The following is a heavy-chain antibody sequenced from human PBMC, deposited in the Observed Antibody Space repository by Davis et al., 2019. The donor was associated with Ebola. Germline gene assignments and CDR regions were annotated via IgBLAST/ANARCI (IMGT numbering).Heavy chain of an antibody. Sequence: ASVKVSCKASGGTFSSYAISWVRQAPGQGLEWMGWISAYNGNTNYAQKLQGRVTMTTDTSTSTAYMELRSLRSDDTAVYYCARAVPSNSSPRKWFDPWGQGTLVTVSS. CDR2: ISAYNGNT. D-gene: IGHD6-6*01. V-gene: IGHV1-18*01. J-gene: IGHJ5*02. CDR1: GGTFSSYA. CDR3: ARAVPSNSSPRKWFDP.